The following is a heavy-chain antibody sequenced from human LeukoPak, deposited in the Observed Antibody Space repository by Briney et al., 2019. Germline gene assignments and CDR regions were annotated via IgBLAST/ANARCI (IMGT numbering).Heavy chain of an antibody. V-gene: IGHV4-34*01. Sequence: PSETLSLTCAVYGGSFSGYYWSWIRQPPGKGLEWIGEINHSGSTNYNPSLKSRVTISVDTSKNQFSLKLSSVTAADTAVYYCARALTPLDIVVVPAASPGGMDVRGQGTTVTVSS. D-gene: IGHD2-2*01. CDR1: GGSFSGYY. J-gene: IGHJ6*02. CDR2: INHSGST. CDR3: ARALTPLDIVVVPAASPGGMDV.